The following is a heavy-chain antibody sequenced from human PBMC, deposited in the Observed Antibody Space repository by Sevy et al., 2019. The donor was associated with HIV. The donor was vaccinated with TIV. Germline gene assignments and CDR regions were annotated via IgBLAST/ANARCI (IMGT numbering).Heavy chain of an antibody. J-gene: IGHJ4*02. V-gene: IGHV1-24*01. CDR2: FAPEDGET. Sequence: ASVKVSCKVSGYIFTELSMHWVRQAPGKRLEWMGGFAPEDGETIYAQKFQGRVTMTEDTSTDTAYMDLSSLRSEDTAVYYCATDSVLLKGRYYDSSGYYLHYWGQGTLVTVSS. CDR3: ATDSVLLKGRYYDSSGYYLHY. D-gene: IGHD3-22*01. CDR1: GYIFTELS.